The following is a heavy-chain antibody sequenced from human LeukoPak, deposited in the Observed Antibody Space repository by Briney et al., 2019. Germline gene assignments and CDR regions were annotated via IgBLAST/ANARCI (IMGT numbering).Heavy chain of an antibody. CDR1: GFTFSSYA. J-gene: IGHJ4*02. V-gene: IGHV3-30*04. CDR3: ARDRVRQLPHPYYFDY. CDR2: ISYDGSNK. Sequence: PGRSLRLSCAASGFTFSSYAMHWVRQAPGKGLEWVAVISYDGSNKYYADSVKGRFTISRDNSKNTLYLQMNSLRAEDTAVYYCARDRVRQLPHPYYFDYWGQGTLVIVSS. D-gene: IGHD2-2*01.